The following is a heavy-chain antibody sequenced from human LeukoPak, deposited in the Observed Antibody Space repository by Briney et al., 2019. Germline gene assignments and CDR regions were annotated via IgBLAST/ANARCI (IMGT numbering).Heavy chain of an antibody. D-gene: IGHD6-13*01. CDR1: GGSFSGFY. V-gene: IGHV4-34*01. Sequence: SETLSLTCAVYGGSFSGFYWSWIRQPPGKGLEGIGEIHHSGSTNYNPSLKSRVTISVDTSKNQFSLKLSSVTAADTAVYYCARMREIAATGISGGDYWGQGTLVTVSS. CDR2: IHHSGST. J-gene: IGHJ4*02. CDR3: ARMREIAATGISGGDY.